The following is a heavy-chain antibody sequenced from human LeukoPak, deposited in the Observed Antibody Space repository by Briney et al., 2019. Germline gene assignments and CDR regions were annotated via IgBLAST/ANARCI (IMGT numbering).Heavy chain of an antibody. CDR2: IRSDGSSE. V-gene: IGHV3-33*01. CDR3: ARYCSGGTCYVGLI. CDR1: GFTFSTYG. Sequence: HTGGSLRLSCAASGFTFSTYGTHWVRQAPGKGLEWVAVIRSDGSSEYYADSVKGRFIISRDNSKNTLYLQMNSLRAEDTAVYYCARYCSGGTCYVGLIWGQGTLVTVSS. J-gene: IGHJ4*02. D-gene: IGHD2-15*01.